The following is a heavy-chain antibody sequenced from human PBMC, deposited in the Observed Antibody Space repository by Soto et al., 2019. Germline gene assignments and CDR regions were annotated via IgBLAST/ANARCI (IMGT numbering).Heavy chain of an antibody. Sequence: LRLSCAASGFTFSSYWMSWVRQAPGKGLEWVANIKQDGSEKYYVDSVKGRFTISRDNAKNSLYLQMNSLRAEDTAVYYCARDDVTTDYYYYYYGMDVWGHGTTVTVSS. J-gene: IGHJ6*02. CDR3: ARDDVTTDYYYYYYGMDV. V-gene: IGHV3-7*03. CDR2: IKQDGSEK. D-gene: IGHD4-17*01. CDR1: GFTFSSYW.